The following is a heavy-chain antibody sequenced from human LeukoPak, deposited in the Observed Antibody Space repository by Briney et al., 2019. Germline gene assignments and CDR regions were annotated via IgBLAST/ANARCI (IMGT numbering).Heavy chain of an antibody. D-gene: IGHD2-15*01. CDR2: IKQDGSEK. CDR3: AKQEGWHLHEYHFDY. CDR1: GFTFSSYW. V-gene: IGHV3-7*03. Sequence: SGGSLRLSCAASGFTFSSYWMSWVRQAPGKGLEWVANIKQDGSEKYYVDSVKGRFTISRDNAKNSLYLQMNSLTAEDTAVYYCAKQEGWHLHEYHFDYWGRGTVVTVSS. J-gene: IGHJ4*02.